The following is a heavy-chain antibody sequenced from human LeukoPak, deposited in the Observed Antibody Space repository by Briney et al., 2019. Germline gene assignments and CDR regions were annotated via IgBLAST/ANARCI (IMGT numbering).Heavy chain of an antibody. CDR1: GFTFSSYE. CDR2: ISSSGSTI. Sequence: GGSLRLSCAASGFTFSSYEMNWVRQAPGKGLEWDSYISSSGSTIYYADSVKGRFTISRDNAKNSLYLQMNSLRAEDTAVYYCAKDSHSSGWFNYYFDYWGQGTLVTVSS. D-gene: IGHD6-19*01. J-gene: IGHJ4*02. V-gene: IGHV3-48*03. CDR3: AKDSHSSGWFNYYFDY.